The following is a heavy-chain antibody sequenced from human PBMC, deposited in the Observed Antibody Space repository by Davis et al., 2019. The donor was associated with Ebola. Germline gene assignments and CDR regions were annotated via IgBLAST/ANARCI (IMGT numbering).Heavy chain of an antibody. CDR1: GFTFSSYS. CDR2: IKQDGSEK. Sequence: GESLKISCAASGFTFSSYSMNWVRQAPGKGLEWVANIKQDGSEKYYVDSVKGRFTISRDNAKNSLYLQMNSLRAEDTAVYYCAKGLEVGPPAYVFDIWGQGTMVTVSS. CDR3: AKGLEVGPPAYVFDI. V-gene: IGHV3-7*01. J-gene: IGHJ3*02. D-gene: IGHD3/OR15-3a*01.